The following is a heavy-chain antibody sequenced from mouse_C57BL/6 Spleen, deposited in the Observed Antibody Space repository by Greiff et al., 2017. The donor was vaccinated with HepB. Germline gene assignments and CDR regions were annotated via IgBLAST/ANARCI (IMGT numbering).Heavy chain of an antibody. CDR2: IRNKVNGYTT. D-gene: IGHD2-5*01. Sequence: EVKLMESGGGLVQPGGSLSLSCAASGFTFTDYYMNWVRQPPGKALEWLGFIRNKVNGYTTEYSASVKGRFTISRDNSQSILYLQMNALRAEDSATYYCARFDNNYDYAMDYWGQGTSVTVSS. CDR3: ARFDNNYDYAMDY. V-gene: IGHV7-3*01. J-gene: IGHJ4*01. CDR1: GFTFTDYY.